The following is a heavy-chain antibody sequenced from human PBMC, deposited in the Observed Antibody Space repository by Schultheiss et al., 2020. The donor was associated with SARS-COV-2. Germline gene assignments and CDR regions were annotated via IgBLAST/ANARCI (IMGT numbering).Heavy chain of an antibody. CDR3: ARGRHSSSLYYYDSSGRQYKVIYYFDY. CDR2: INHSGST. V-gene: IGHV4-34*01. J-gene: IGHJ4*02. D-gene: IGHD3-22*01. Sequence: SETLSLTCAVYGGSFSGYYWSWIRQPPGKGLEWIGEINHSGSTNYNPSLKSRVTISVDTSKSQFSLRLRSVTAADTAVYYCARGRHSSSLYYYDSSGRQYKVIYYFDYWGQGTLVTVSS. CDR1: GGSFSGYY.